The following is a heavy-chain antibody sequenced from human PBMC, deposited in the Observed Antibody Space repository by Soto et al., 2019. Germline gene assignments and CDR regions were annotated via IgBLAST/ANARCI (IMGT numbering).Heavy chain of an antibody. CDR3: ARAVDSSGWNYYYGMDV. V-gene: IGHV1-69*12. CDR1: GGTFSSHA. CDR2: IIPIFGTA. J-gene: IGHJ6*02. D-gene: IGHD6-19*01. Sequence: QVQLVQSGAEVKKPGSSVKVSCKASGGTFSSHAISWVRQAPGQGLEWMGGIIPIFGTANYAQRFQGRVTITADESTRTAYVGLSSLKSEDTAVYFCARAVDSSGWNYYYGMDVWGQGTTVTVSS.